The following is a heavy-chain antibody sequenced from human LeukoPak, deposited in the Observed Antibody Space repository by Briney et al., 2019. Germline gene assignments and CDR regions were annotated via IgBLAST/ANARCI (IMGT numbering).Heavy chain of an antibody. CDR2: IYYSGST. J-gene: IGHJ4*02. CDR3: ARGYSKIYY. D-gene: IGHD4-11*01. CDR1: GSSISSYY. Sequence: SETLSLTCTVSGSSISSYYWSWIRQPPGKGLEWIGYIYYSGSTNYNPSLKSRVTISVDTSKNQFSLKLSSVTAADTAVYYCARGYSKIYYWGQGTLVTVSS. V-gene: IGHV4-59*01.